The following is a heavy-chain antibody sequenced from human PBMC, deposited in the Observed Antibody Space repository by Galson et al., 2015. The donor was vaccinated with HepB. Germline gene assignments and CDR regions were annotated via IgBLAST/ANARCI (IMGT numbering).Heavy chain of an antibody. Sequence: ETLSLTCAVYGGSFSGYYWSWIRQPPGKGLEWIGEINHSGSTNYNPSLKSRVTISVDTSKNQFSLKLSSVTAADTAVYYCARGPVPPLTTVTYYLDYWGQGTLVTVSS. V-gene: IGHV4-34*01. CDR3: ARGPVPPLTTVTYYLDY. D-gene: IGHD4-11*01. J-gene: IGHJ4*02. CDR2: INHSGST. CDR1: GGSFSGYY.